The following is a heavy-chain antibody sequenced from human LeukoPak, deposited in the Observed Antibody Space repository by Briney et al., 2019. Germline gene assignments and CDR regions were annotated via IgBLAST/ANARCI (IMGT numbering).Heavy chain of an antibody. J-gene: IGHJ4*02. CDR1: GYTFTSNG. CDR2: ISADNGDT. CDR3: ARGNNPPYFDD. Sequence: GASVKVSCKASGYTFTSNGMSWVRQAPGQGLEWMGWISADNGDTNYAQKVQDRVTMTTDTSTSTAYMELRSLRSDDTAVYYCARGNNPPYFDDWGQGTLVTVSS. D-gene: IGHD1-14*01. V-gene: IGHV1-18*01.